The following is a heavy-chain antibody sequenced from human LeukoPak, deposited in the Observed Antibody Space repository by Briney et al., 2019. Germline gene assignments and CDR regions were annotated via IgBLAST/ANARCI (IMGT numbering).Heavy chain of an antibody. CDR1: GFTFXSYA. Sequence: GGSLRLSXXXXGFTFXSYAMSWVRQAPVKVLEWVAAISGSGGSTYYADSVKGRFTISRDNSKNTLYLQMNSLRAEDTAVYYCAKDTTSLPTDYFDYWGQGTLVTVSS. J-gene: IGHJ4*02. D-gene: IGHD2/OR15-2a*01. V-gene: IGHV3-23*01. CDR3: AKDTTSLPTDYFDY. CDR2: ISGSGGST.